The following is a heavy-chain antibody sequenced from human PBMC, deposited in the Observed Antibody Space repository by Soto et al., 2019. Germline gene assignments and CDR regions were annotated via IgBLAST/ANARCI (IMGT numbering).Heavy chain of an antibody. CDR3: ARTDRDFYGLDV. J-gene: IGHJ6*02. CDR1: GFTFRNYD. CDR2: ISAAGDP. V-gene: IGHV3-13*05. Sequence: EVQLVESGGGLVQPGGSLRLPCEASGFTFRNYDMPWVRKGTGKGLEWVSGISAAGDPDYADSVEGRFTISRENAQNSFFLQMNSLRVGDTAVYYCARTDRDFYGLDVWGQGTTVIVSS.